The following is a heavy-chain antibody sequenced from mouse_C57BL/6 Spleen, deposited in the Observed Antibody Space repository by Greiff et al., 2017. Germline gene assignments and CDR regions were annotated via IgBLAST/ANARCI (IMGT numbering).Heavy chain of an antibody. Sequence: DVKLVQSGGGLVKPGGSLKLSCAASGFTFSSYTMSWVRQTPERRLEWVATISGGGGNTYYPDSVKGRFTISRDNAKNTLYLRMSSLRSEDTALYYCARRLLRYYFDDWGQGTTLTVSS. J-gene: IGHJ2*01. V-gene: IGHV5-9*01. D-gene: IGHD1-1*01. CDR1: GFTFSSYT. CDR3: ARRLLRYYFDD. CDR2: ISGGGGNT.